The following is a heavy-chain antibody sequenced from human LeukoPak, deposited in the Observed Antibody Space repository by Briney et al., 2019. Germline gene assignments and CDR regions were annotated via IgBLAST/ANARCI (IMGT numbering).Heavy chain of an antibody. D-gene: IGHD4-23*01. J-gene: IGHJ4*02. Sequence: HPGGSLRLSCAASGFTFSSYGMSWVRQAPGKGLEWVSAISGSGGSTYYADSVKGRFTISRDNSKNTLYLQMNSLRAEDTAVYYCAKVYGATVVTQSFDYWGQGTLVTVSS. V-gene: IGHV3-23*01. CDR3: AKVYGATVVTQSFDY. CDR2: ISGSGGST. CDR1: GFTFSSYG.